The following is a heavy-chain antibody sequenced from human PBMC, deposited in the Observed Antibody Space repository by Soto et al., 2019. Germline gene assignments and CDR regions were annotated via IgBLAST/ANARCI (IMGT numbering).Heavy chain of an antibody. CDR3: AHIVVAGLGYYFDY. V-gene: IGHV2-5*02. CDR2: IYWDDDK. J-gene: IGHJ4*02. Sequence: QITLKESGPTLVKPTQTLTLTCTFSGFSLSSTRMAVGWIRQPPGKALEWLALIYWDDDKRYSPFLKSRLTIXKXTPXNQVVLTMSNMDTVDTARYYCAHIVVAGLGYYFDYWGQGTLVTVSS. D-gene: IGHD6-19*01. CDR1: GFSLSSTRMA.